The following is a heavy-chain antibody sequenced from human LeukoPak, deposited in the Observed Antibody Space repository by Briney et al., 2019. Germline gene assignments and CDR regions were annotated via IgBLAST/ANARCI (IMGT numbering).Heavy chain of an antibody. CDR1: GFTFSTYA. J-gene: IGHJ4*02. Sequence: AESLRLSCAASGFTFSTYAMSWVRHPQGKGLEWVSAISGSGGSTYYADSVKGRFTISRDNSTNTLYLQMNSLRVEDTAVYYCAKMRYCSSTSCYSSDPFDYWGQGTLVTVSS. CDR3: AKMRYCSSTSCYSSDPFDY. V-gene: IGHV3-23*01. CDR2: ISGSGGST. D-gene: IGHD2-2*01.